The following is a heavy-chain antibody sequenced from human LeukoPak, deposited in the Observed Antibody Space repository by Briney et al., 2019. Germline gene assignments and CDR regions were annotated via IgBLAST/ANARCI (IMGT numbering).Heavy chain of an antibody. D-gene: IGHD3-3*01. V-gene: IGHV3-15*01. J-gene: IGHJ5*02. CDR1: GFTFSNAW. CDR3: TTVDVLGVAYT. Sequence: GGSLRLFCAASGFTFSNAWMSWVRQAPGKGLEWVGRIKSKTDGGTTDYAAPVKVRFTISRDDSKNTLYLQMNSLKTEDTAVYYCTTVDVLGVAYTWGQGTLVTASS. CDR2: IKSKTDGGTT.